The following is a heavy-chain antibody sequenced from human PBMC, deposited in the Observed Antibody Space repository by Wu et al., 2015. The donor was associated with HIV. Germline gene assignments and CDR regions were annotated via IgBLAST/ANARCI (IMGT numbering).Heavy chain of an antibody. CDR1: GYTFTDNY. CDR3: ARVLXGWSLQY. D-gene: IGHD6-19*01. V-gene: IGHV1-2*02. CDR2: INPDSGGT. Sequence: QVRLVQSGAEVKKPGASVKVSCKASGYTFTDNYVHWVRLAPGQGLEWMGWINPDSGGTNFAQKFQGRVTLTRDTSINIAYMELSSLRSDDTAVYYCARVLXGWSLQYWGQGILVTVSS. J-gene: IGHJ1*01.